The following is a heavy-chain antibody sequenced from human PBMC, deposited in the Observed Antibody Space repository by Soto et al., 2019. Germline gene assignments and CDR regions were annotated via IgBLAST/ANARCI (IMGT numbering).Heavy chain of an antibody. CDR3: ARDVSTDTTGFRGYDL. CDR2: FIPIFVSA. J-gene: IGHJ4*02. V-gene: IGHV1-69*01. CDR1: GGTVSSYA. Sequence: QLHLVQSGAEVKKAGSSVKVSCKASGGTVSSYAITWVRQATGKGLEWMGVFIPIFVSAHYAPKFQGRITITADESTSTDYMELSGLTSEDTAIYYCARDVSTDTTGFRGYDLWGQGTQVTVSS. D-gene: IGHD3-10*01.